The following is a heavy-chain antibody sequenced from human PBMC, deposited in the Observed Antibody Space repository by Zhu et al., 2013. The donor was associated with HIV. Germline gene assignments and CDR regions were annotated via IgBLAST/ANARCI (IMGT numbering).Heavy chain of an antibody. CDR2: ISFDGNNQ. J-gene: IGHJ4*02. V-gene: IGHV3-30-3*01. Sequence: VQLVESGGGVVQPGRSLRLSCAASGITFSRYSMHWVRQAPGKGLDWVAVISFDGNNQDYTASVKGRFTISRDNSRDTLYLQMNSLRAEDTAVYYCARGQTGQQLVPLFDYWGQGTLVTVSS. CDR3: ARGQTGQQLVPLFDY. CDR1: GITFSRYS. D-gene: IGHD6-13*01.